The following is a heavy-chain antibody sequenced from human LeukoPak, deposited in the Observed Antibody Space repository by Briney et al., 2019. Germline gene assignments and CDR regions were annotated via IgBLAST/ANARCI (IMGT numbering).Heavy chain of an antibody. CDR3: ARARTIAADDY. CDR1: GYTFTSYY. V-gene: IGHV1-46*03. Sequence: ASVKVSCKASGYTFTSYYMHWVRQAPGQGLEWMGIINPSGGSTSYAQKLQGRVTMTRDTSTSTVYMELSSLRSEDTAVYYCARARTIAADDYWGQGTLVTVSS. D-gene: IGHD6-13*01. CDR2: INPSGGST. J-gene: IGHJ4*02.